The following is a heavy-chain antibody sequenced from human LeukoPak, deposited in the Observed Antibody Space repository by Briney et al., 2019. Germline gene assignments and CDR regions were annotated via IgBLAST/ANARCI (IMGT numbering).Heavy chain of an antibody. D-gene: IGHD2/OR15-2a*01. V-gene: IGHV1-46*01. J-gene: IGHJ5*02. CDR2: INPTGGTT. Sequence: ASVQVSCKASGYTFTSYYLYWVRQAPGQGREWMGIINPTGGTTMYTQTFPARVTLTRDTSTNTVYMELRSLRSEDTAVYYCARDLLQNNWFDPWGQGTLGSVSS. CDR1: GYTFTSYY. CDR3: ARDLLQNNWFDP.